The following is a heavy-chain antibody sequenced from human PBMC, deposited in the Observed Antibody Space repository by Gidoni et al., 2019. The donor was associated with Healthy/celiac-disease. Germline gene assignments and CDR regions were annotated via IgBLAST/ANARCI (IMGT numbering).Heavy chain of an antibody. J-gene: IGHJ4*02. CDR2: IYPGDSAT. CDR1: GYRFTSYW. V-gene: IGHV5-51*01. D-gene: IGHD4-17*01. Sequence: EVQLVQSGAEVKKPGESMKIACKGSGYRFTSYWIGWVRPMPGKGLEWMGVIYPGDSATRYSPSFQGQVTISADKSISTAYLQWSSLKASDTAMYYCARLMTTATTGLDYWGQGTLVTVSS. CDR3: ARLMTTATTGLDY.